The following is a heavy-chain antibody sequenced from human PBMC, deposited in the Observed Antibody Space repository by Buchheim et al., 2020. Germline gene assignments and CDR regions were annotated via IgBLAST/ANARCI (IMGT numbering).Heavy chain of an antibody. V-gene: IGHV3-48*01. CDR1: GFTFSSHS. CDR2: ISSSSGFI. J-gene: IGHJ4*02. Sequence: EVQLVESGGDLVQPGGSLSLSCAASGFTFSSHSMNWVRQAPGKGLEWISYISSSSGFIHYADSVKGRFTISRDNAKNSLYLQMNSLRAEDTALYYCARDPGQWLANYWGQGTL. CDR3: ARDPGQWLANY. D-gene: IGHD6-19*01.